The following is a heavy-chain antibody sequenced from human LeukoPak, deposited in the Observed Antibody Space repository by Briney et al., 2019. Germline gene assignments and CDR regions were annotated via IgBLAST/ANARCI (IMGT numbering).Heavy chain of an antibody. CDR1: GGSISSYY. D-gene: IGHD5-18*01. CDR3: ARRHATYLQLWLRWYYFDY. CDR2: IYTSGST. V-gene: IGHV4-4*09. Sequence: SETLSLTCTVSGGSISSYYWSWIRQPPGKGLEWIGYIYTSGSTNYNPSLKSRVTISVDTSKNQFSLKLSSVTAADTAVYYCARRHATYLQLWLRWYYFDYWGQGTLVTVSS. J-gene: IGHJ4*02.